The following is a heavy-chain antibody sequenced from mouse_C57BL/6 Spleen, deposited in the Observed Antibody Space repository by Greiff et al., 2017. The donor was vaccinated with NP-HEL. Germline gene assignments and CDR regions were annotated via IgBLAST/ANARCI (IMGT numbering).Heavy chain of an antibody. CDR3: AREVGDYYAMDY. CDR1: GFTFSSYA. CDR2: ISDGGSYT. J-gene: IGHJ4*01. D-gene: IGHD3-1*01. V-gene: IGHV5-4*01. Sequence: EVMLVESGGGLVKPGGSLKLSCAASGFTFSSYAMSWVRQTPEKRLEWVATISDGGSYTYYPDNVKGRFTISRDNAKNNLYLQMSHLKSEDTAMYYCAREVGDYYAMDYWGQGTSVTVAS.